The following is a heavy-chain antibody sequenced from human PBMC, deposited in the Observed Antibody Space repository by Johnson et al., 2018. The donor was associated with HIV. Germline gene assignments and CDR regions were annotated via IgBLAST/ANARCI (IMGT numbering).Heavy chain of an antibody. Sequence: QVQLVESGGGLVQPGGSLRLSCAASGFTFSNSAMHWVRQAPGKGLEWVAVISYVGTNEYYADSVRGRFTISRDNSKNTLYLQMNSLRAEDTAVYYCAHSVGATDDAFDIWGQGTMVTVSS. D-gene: IGHD1-26*01. CDR1: GFTFSNSA. J-gene: IGHJ3*02. CDR2: ISYVGTNE. CDR3: AHSVGATDDAFDI. V-gene: IGHV3-30*04.